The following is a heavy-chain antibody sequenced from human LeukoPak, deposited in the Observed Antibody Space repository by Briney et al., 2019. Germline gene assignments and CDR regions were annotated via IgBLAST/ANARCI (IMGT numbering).Heavy chain of an antibody. CDR1: GFTFGGYA. J-gene: IGHJ4*02. CDR2: ISYDGNNK. Sequence: GGSLRLSCAASGFTFGGYAMHWVRQAPGKGLEWVAVISYDGNNKYYADSVKGRFTISRDNSKNTLYLQMNSLRAEDTAVYYCAREGLRYFDWLFDSWGQGTLVTVSS. V-gene: IGHV3-30*04. CDR3: AREGLRYFDWLFDS. D-gene: IGHD3-9*01.